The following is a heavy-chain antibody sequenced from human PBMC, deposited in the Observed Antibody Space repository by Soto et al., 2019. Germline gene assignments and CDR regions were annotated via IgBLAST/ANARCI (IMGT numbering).Heavy chain of an antibody. J-gene: IGHJ6*02. CDR3: AREPPGLNCTNGVCHTAYYYYGMDV. Sequence: SETLSLTCTVSGGSISSYYWSWIRQPPGKGLEWIGYIYYSGSTNYNPSLKSRVTISVDTSKNQFSLKLSSVTAADTAVYYCAREPPGLNCTNGVCHTAYYYYGMDVWGQGTTVTVSS. CDR1: GGSISSYY. CDR2: IYYSGST. D-gene: IGHD2-8*01. V-gene: IGHV4-59*01.